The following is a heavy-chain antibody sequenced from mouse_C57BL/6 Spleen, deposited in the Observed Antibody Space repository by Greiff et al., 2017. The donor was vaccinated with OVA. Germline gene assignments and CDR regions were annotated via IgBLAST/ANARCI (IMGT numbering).Heavy chain of an antibody. J-gene: IGHJ3*01. D-gene: IGHD2-10*01. V-gene: IGHV5-12*01. CDR2: ISNGGGST. Sequence: EVQLVESGGGLVQPGGSLKLSCAASGFTFSDYYMYWVRQTPEKRLEWVAYISNGGGSTYYPDTVKGRFTISRDTAKKTLYLHMSRLKSEDTAMYYCASLPYYGNYSWFAYWGQGTLVTVSA. CDR1: GFTFSDYY. CDR3: ASLPYYGNYSWFAY.